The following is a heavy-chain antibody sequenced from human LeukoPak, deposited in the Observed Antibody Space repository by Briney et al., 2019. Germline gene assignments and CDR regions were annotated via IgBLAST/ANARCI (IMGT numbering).Heavy chain of an antibody. CDR3: ARDFTIFCHDY. V-gene: IGHV3-74*01. Sequence: PGGSLRLSCAASGFTFSNYWMHWVRQAPGKGLVWVSRIYNDGSSTSYADSVKGRFTISRDNAKNSLYLQMNSLRAEDTAVYYCARDFTIFCHDYWGQGTLVTVSS. CDR1: GFTFSNYW. D-gene: IGHD3-9*01. J-gene: IGHJ4*02. CDR2: IYNDGSST.